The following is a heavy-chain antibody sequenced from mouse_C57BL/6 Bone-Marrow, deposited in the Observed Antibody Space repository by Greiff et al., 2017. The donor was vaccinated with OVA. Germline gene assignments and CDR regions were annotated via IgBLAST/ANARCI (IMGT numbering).Heavy chain of an antibody. CDR2: IHPNSGST. CDR3: ARWLLWYFDV. J-gene: IGHJ1*03. Sequence: QVQLKQPGAELVKPGASVKLSCKASGYTFTSYWMHWVKQRPGQGLEWIGMIHPNSGSTNYNEKSKSKATLTVDKSSSTAYMQLSSLTSEDSAVYYCARWLLWYFDVWGTGTTVTVSS. V-gene: IGHV1-64*01. CDR1: GYTFTSYW. D-gene: IGHD2-3*01.